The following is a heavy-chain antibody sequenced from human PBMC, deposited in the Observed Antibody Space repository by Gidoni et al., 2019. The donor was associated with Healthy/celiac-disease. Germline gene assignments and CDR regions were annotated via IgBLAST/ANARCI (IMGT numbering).Heavy chain of an antibody. D-gene: IGHD2-2*01. Sequence: QVQLVESGGGVVQPGRSLRLSCAASGFTFSSYGMHWVRQAPGKGLEWVAVIWYDGSNKYYADSVKGRFTISRDNSKNTLYLQMNSLRAEDTAVYYCARGADIVVVPAAPGFDYWGQGTLVTVSS. J-gene: IGHJ4*02. V-gene: IGHV3-33*01. CDR2: IWYDGSNK. CDR3: ARGADIVVVPAAPGFDY. CDR1: GFTFSSYG.